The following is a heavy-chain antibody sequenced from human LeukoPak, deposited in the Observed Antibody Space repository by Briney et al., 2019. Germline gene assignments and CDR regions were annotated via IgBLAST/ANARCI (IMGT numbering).Heavy chain of an antibody. J-gene: IGHJ6*02. CDR3: ARLDSSSWLDYYYYGMDV. Sequence: SETLSLTCTVSGVSISSSSYYWGWIRQPPGKGLEWIGSIYYSGSTYYNPSLKSRVTISVDTSKNQFSLKLSSVTAADTAVYYCARLDSSSWLDYYYYGMDVWGQGTTVTVSS. CDR1: GVSISSSSYY. CDR2: IYYSGST. D-gene: IGHD6-13*01. V-gene: IGHV4-39*01.